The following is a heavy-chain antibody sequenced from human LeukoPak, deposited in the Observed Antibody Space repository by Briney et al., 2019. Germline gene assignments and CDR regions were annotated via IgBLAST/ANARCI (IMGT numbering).Heavy chain of an antibody. V-gene: IGHV4-34*01. CDR3: ARGRNDYVWGSYRSSYYYMDV. Sequence: SETLSLTCDVSGGSFSGYYWSWIRQPPGKGLEWIGEINHSGSTNYNPSLKSRVTISVDTSKNQFSLKLSSVTAADTAVYYCARGRNDYVWGSYRSSYYYMDVWGKGTTVTVSS. J-gene: IGHJ6*03. CDR2: INHSGST. D-gene: IGHD3-16*02. CDR1: GGSFSGYY.